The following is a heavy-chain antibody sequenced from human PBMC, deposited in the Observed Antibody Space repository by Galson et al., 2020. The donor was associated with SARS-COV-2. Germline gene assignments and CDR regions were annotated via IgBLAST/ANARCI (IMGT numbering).Heavy chain of an antibody. J-gene: IGHJ6*02. D-gene: IGHD6-13*01. CDR1: GFTFSSYS. Sequence: ESLKLSCAASGFTFSSYSMNWVRQAPGKGLEWVSSISSSSSNIYYADSVKGRFTISRDNAKNSLYLQMNSLRAEDTAVYYCASIAAADTLYYYYGMDVWGQGTTVTVSS. CDR2: ISSSSSNI. V-gene: IGHV3-21*01. CDR3: ASIAAADTLYYYYGMDV.